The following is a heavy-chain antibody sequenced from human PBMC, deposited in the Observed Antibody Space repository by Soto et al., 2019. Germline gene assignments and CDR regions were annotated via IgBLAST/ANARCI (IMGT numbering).Heavy chain of an antibody. V-gene: IGHV3-74*01. CDR2: INSDGSST. Sequence: GGSLRLSCAASGFTFSSYWMHWVRQAPGKGLVWVSRINSDGSSTSYADSVKGRFTISRDNAKNTLYLQMNSLRAEDTAVYYCARGFYSSGPKAYDFDYWGQGTLVTV. CDR1: GFTFSSYW. CDR3: ARGFYSSGPKAYDFDY. J-gene: IGHJ4*02. D-gene: IGHD6-19*01.